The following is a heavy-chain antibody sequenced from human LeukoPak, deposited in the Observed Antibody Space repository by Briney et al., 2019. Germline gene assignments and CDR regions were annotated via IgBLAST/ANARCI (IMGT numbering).Heavy chain of an antibody. Sequence: ASVKVSCKASGYTFTSYVIHWVRQAPGQRLEWMGWINAGNGNTKYSQEFQDRVTITRDASASTAYMELSSLRSEDMAVYYCARARYETRIWPKSRYDYYHYMDVWGKGTTVTVSS. V-gene: IGHV1-3*03. CDR3: ARARYETRIWPKSRYDYYHYMDV. J-gene: IGHJ6*03. CDR1: GYTFTSYV. D-gene: IGHD3-3*01. CDR2: INAGNGNT.